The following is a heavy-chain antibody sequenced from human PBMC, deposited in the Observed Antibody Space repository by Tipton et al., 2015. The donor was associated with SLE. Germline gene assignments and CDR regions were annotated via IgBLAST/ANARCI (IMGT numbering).Heavy chain of an antibody. J-gene: IGHJ4*02. D-gene: IGHD1-7*01. CDR3: ARDRDWYYGPAPDY. V-gene: IGHV1-46*01. CDR1: GYTFSNYY. Sequence: QLVQSGAEVKKPGASVKVSCKASGYTFSNYYIHWVRQAPGQGLEWMGIINSGGDATSYAQRFQGRVTMARDTSTSTVYMELSSLRSEDTAIYYCARDRDWYYGPAPDYWGQGTLLTVSS. CDR2: INSGGDAT.